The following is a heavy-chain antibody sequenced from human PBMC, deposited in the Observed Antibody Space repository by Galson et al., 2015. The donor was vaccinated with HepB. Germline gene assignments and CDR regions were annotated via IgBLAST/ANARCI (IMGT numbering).Heavy chain of an antibody. V-gene: IGHV3-66*01. CDR2: IYSGGST. CDR3: AREKGLRSGGFDY. Sequence: SLRLSCAASGFTVSSNYMSWVRQAPGKGLEWVSVIYSGGSTYYADSVKGRFTISRDNSKNTLYLQMNSLRAEDTAVYYCAREKGLRSGGFDYWGQGTLVTVSS. J-gene: IGHJ4*02. CDR1: GFTVSSNY. D-gene: IGHD4-17*01.